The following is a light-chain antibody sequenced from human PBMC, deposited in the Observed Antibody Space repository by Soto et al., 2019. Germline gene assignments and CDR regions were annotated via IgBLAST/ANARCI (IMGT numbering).Light chain of an antibody. CDR3: QQYGSPGT. Sequence: ENVLTQSPGTLSLSPGERATLSCRASQSVSNNYLAWYQQKPGQAPRLLIYGASNRATGIPDRFSGSGSGTDFTLSISRREPEVFAVYYCQQYGSPGTFGQGTKVEIK. V-gene: IGKV3-20*01. CDR2: GAS. J-gene: IGKJ1*01. CDR1: QSVSNNY.